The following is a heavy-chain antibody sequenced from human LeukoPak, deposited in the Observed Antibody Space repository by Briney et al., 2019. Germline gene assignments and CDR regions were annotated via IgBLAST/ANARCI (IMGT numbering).Heavy chain of an antibody. Sequence: GASVKVSCKASGYTFTSYGISWVRQAPGQGLEWMGWISAYNGNTNYAQKLQGRVTMTTDTSTSTAYMELRSLRSDDTAVYYCAREIEGNLGHYDSSGPPYYYYYYMDVWGKGTTVTISS. V-gene: IGHV1-18*01. J-gene: IGHJ6*03. CDR3: AREIEGNLGHYDSSGPPYYYYYYMDV. CDR1: GYTFTSYG. CDR2: ISAYNGNT. D-gene: IGHD3-22*01.